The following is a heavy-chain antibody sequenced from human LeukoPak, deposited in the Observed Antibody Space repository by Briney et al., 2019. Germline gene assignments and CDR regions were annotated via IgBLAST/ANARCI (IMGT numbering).Heavy chain of an antibody. CDR3: ARDGVLRFLEWLSPTYYYYMDV. J-gene: IGHJ6*03. Sequence: GASVKVSCKASGYTFTSYYMHWVRQAPGQGLEWMGIINPSGGSTSYAQKFQGRVTMTRDTSTSTVYMELSSLRSEDTAVYYCARDGVLRFLEWLSPTYYYYMDVWDKGTTVTVSS. CDR1: GYTFTSYY. D-gene: IGHD3-3*01. CDR2: INPSGGST. V-gene: IGHV1-46*01.